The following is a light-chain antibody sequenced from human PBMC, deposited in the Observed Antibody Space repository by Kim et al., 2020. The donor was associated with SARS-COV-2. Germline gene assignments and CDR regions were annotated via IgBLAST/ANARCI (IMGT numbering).Light chain of an antibody. CDR3: QQFDNLSLT. CDR2: DAS. CDR1: RDIANN. V-gene: IGKV1-33*01. J-gene: IGKJ4*01. Sequence: DIQMTQSPSSLTASVGDRVTITCQASRDIANNLNWYQQKPGKAPKVLMYDASNVQTGVPSRFSGTGSGTDFTFIITSLQPEDVATYYCQQFDNLSLTFGGGTKVDIK.